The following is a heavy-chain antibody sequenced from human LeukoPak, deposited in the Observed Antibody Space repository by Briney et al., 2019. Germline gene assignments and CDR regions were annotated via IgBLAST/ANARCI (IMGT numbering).Heavy chain of an antibody. Sequence: GGSLRLSCAASGFTFSSYSMNWVRQAPGKGLEWVSYISSSSSTIYYADSVKGRFTISRDNAKNSLYLQMNSLRDEDTAVYYCARDYPDSSGYYYPVFDYWGQGTLVTVSS. CDR3: ARDYPDSSGYYYPVFDY. CDR1: GFTFSSYS. D-gene: IGHD3-22*01. J-gene: IGHJ4*02. V-gene: IGHV3-48*02. CDR2: ISSSSSTI.